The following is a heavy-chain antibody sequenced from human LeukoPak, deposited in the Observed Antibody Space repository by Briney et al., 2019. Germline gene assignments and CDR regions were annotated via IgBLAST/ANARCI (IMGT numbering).Heavy chain of an antibody. Sequence: GGSLRLPCAASGFTFSMYRMSWVRQAPGKGLEWVANIKQDGSEKHYVDSVKGRFTISRDNAKNSLYLQMSSPRAEDTAVYYCTRVEETATTAAIIRKYSYYYYYMDVWGKGNTVTVSS. CDR1: GFTFSMYR. CDR2: IKQDGSEK. J-gene: IGHJ6*03. CDR3: TRVEETATTAAIIRKYSYYYYYMDV. V-gene: IGHV3-7*01. D-gene: IGHD4-11*01.